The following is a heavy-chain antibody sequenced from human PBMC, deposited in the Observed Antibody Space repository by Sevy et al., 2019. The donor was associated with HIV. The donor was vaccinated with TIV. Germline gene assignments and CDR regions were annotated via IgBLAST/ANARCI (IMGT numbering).Heavy chain of an antibody. V-gene: IGHV3-48*01. CDR3: ARESIAVAGIGYYFHY. Sequence: GGSLRLSCAASGFTFSSYNMNWVRQAPGKGLEWVSYISSSSSTIYYADSVKGRFTISRDNAKNSLYLQMNSLRAEDTAVYYCARESIAVAGIGYYFHYWGQGTLVTVSS. CDR1: GFTFSSYN. D-gene: IGHD6-19*01. CDR2: ISSSSSTI. J-gene: IGHJ4*02.